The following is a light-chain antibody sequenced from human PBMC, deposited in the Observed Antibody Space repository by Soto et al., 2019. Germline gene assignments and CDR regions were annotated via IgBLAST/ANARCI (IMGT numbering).Light chain of an antibody. CDR2: EAS. Sequence: IVLTQSPGTLSLSPGEGAPLSWRASQSVSSYLAWYKQRPGQAPRLLISEASKRATRIPAMVSGSGSGTDFTLTIGSLEPEDFAVYYCQQRSNWPRTFGQGTKVDIK. V-gene: IGKV3-11*01. CDR1: QSVSSY. J-gene: IGKJ1*01. CDR3: QQRSNWPRT.